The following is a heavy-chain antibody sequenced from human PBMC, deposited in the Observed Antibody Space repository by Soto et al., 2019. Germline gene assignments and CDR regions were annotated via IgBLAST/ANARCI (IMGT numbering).Heavy chain of an antibody. Sequence: GGSLRLSCAASGFTVSSNYMSWVRQAPGKGLEWVSVIYSGGSTYYADSVKGRFTISRDNSKNTLYLQMNSLRAEDTAVYYCARIAAKYYFDYWGQGTLVTVSS. CDR3: ARIAAKYYFDY. V-gene: IGHV3-66*01. D-gene: IGHD6-13*01. CDR2: IYSGGST. J-gene: IGHJ4*02. CDR1: GFTVSSNY.